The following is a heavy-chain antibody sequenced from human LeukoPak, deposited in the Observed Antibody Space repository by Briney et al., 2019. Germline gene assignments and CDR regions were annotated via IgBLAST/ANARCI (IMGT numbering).Heavy chain of an antibody. J-gene: IGHJ6*03. V-gene: IGHV3-30*03. Sequence: PGGSLRLSCAASGFTFSSYGMHWVRQAPGKGLEWAAVISYDGSNKYYADSVKGRFTISRDNSKNTLYLQINSLRVEDTAVYYCASDYPLYFYYTDVWGKGTTVTVSS. CDR2: ISYDGSNK. CDR3: ASDYPLYFYYTDV. CDR1: GFTFSSYG.